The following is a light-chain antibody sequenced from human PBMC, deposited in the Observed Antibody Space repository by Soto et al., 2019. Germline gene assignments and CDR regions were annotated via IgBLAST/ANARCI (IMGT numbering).Light chain of an antibody. CDR2: EVS. CDR3: SSFAGSYFYV. Sequence: QSSLNQPASVSGSPGQSITISCTGTSSDVGNYKYVSWYQQHPGKAPKLMIYEVSNRPSGVSNRFSGSKSGNTASLTISGLQHEDEAEYYCSSFAGSYFYVFGPGTKVTVL. J-gene: IGLJ1*01. V-gene: IGLV2-14*01. CDR1: SSDVGNYKY.